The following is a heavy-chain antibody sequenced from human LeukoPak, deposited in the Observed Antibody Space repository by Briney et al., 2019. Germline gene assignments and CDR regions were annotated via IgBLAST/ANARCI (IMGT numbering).Heavy chain of an antibody. D-gene: IGHD5-24*01. CDR2: IWYDGSNK. J-gene: IGHJ4*02. CDR1: GFTFSSYG. V-gene: IGHV3-33*01. Sequence: PGGSLRLSCAASGFTFSSYGMHWVRQAPGKGLEWAAVIWYDGSNKYYADSVKGRFTISRDNSKNTLYLQMNSLRAEDTAVYSCAREGEKADGYNHGLDRWGQGTLVTVSS. CDR3: AREGEKADGYNHGLDR.